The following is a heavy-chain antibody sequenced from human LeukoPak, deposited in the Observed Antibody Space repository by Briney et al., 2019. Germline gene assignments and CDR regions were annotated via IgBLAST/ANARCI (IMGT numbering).Heavy chain of an antibody. V-gene: IGHV3-30*02. CDR3: AKDWNWAIDY. CDR2: IHYDSTTE. Sequence: PGGSLSLFCAASGFTVSSYGMHWVRQARGGGREWVAYIHYDSTTEDYADSVQGRFTLSRVNSKNTLFIQMHNLRVEDMAVMYCAKDWNWAIDYWGQGTLVTVSS. D-gene: IGHD1-7*01. CDR1: GFTVSSYG. J-gene: IGHJ4*02.